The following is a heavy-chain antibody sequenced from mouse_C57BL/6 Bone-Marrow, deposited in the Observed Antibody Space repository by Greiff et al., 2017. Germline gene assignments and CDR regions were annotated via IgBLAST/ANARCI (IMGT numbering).Heavy chain of an antibody. V-gene: IGHV8-8*01. CDR2: IWWDDDK. CDR3: ARMYGNYAGLYWYFDV. J-gene: IGHJ1*03. Sequence: QVTLKVSGPGILQPSQTLSLTCSFSGFSLSTFGMGVGWIRQPSGKGLEWLAHIWWDDDKYYNPALKSRLTISKDTSKNQVFLKIANVDTADTATYYCARMYGNYAGLYWYFDVWGTGTTVTVSS. CDR1: GFSLSTFGMG. D-gene: IGHD2-10*02.